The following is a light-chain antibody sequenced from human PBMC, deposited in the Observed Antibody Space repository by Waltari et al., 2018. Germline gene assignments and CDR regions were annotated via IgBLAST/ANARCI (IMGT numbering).Light chain of an antibody. CDR2: AAS. CDR1: QGISTW. V-gene: IGKV1-12*01. Sequence: DIQMTQSPSSVSASVGDRVTITCRASQGISTWLGWYQQKPGKAPKPLIYAASRLQSGVPSRFIGSGSGTEFTLTISSLQPEDFATYYCQQANSLPLFGGGTKVEIK. J-gene: IGKJ4*01. CDR3: QQANSLPL.